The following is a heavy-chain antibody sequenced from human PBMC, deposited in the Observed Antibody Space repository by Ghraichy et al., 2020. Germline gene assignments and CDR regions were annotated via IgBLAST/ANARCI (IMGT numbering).Heavy chain of an antibody. CDR1: GGSISSYY. V-gene: IGHV4-59*01. Sequence: SETLSLTCTVSGGSISSYYWSWIRQPPGKGLEWIGYIYYSGSTNYNPSLKSRVTISVDTSKNQFSLKLSSVTAADTAVYYCARDYGDYAFDIWGQGTMVTVSS. CDR2: IYYSGST. CDR3: ARDYGDYAFDI. D-gene: IGHD4-17*01. J-gene: IGHJ3*02.